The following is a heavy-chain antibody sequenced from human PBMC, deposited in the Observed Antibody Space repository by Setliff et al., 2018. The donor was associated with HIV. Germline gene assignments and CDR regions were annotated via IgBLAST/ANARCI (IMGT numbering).Heavy chain of an antibody. CDR2: LYYGGTT. J-gene: IGHJ3*02. V-gene: IGHV4-39*01. CDR3: ARHQVIPTVIGAFDI. D-gene: IGHD3-16*02. Sequence: KPSETLSLTCTVSGDSISTSNSYWGWVRQPPGKGLEWIGSLYYGGTTYYNPSLKSRVTIPVDTSKNHFSLKLSSVTAADTAVYYCARHQVIPTVIGAFDIWGQGTAVTVSS. CDR1: GDSISTSNSY.